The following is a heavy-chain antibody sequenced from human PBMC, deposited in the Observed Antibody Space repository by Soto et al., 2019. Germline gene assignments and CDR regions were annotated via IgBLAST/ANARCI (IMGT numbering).Heavy chain of an antibody. D-gene: IGHD2-21*01. V-gene: IGHV3-30-3*01. J-gene: IGHJ6*02. CDR3: ARVPRDLVAISYIDPQDGREQVSCVDV. CDR1: GFTFSYYP. CDR2: VSFYGGNK. Sequence: QMRLVESGGGVVQPGRSLSLSFAAPGFTFSYYPMHWVRQAPGRWLECVAVVSFYGGNKFYPDSVKGRFTISKANSTNTLYLQMNIRRDEDTAVYDCARVPRDLVAISYIDPQDGREQVSCVDVWGQGTTVTVSS.